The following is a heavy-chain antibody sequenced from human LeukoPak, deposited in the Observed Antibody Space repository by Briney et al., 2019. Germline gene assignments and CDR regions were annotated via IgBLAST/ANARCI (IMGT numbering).Heavy chain of an antibody. CDR2: IYSGGST. J-gene: IGHJ4*02. D-gene: IGHD3-10*01. CDR1: GFTVSSNY. V-gene: IGHV3-53*01. CDR3: AGSGSYETFDY. Sequence: GGSLRLSYAAYGFTVSSNYMSWVRQAPGKELEWVSVIYSGGSTYYADSVKGRFTISRDNSKNTLYLQMNSLRAEDTAVYYCAGSGSYETFDYWGQGTLVTVSS.